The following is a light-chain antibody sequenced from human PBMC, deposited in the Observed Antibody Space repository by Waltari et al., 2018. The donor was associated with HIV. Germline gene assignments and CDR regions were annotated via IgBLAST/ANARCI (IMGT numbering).Light chain of an antibody. CDR2: DVS. J-gene: IGLJ3*02. CDR1: SSDVGGYTY. CDR3: SSYTSSSTFWV. V-gene: IGLV2-14*03. Sequence: QSALTQPASVSGSPGQSITISCTGTSSDVGGYTYVSWYQQHPGKAPKLMICDVSNRPSGVSNRFSGSKSGNTASLTISGLQAEDEADYYCSSYTSSSTFWVFGGGTKLTVL.